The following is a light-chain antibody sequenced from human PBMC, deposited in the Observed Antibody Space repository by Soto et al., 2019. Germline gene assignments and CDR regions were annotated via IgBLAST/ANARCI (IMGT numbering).Light chain of an antibody. CDR3: QQYNSYSGT. Sequence: DIQMTQSPSTLSASVGDRVTITCRASQSISSWLAWYQQKPGKAPKLLFYDASRLESGVPSRFMGSGSGTEFTLTISGLHPDDFASYYCQQYNSYSGTFGQGTKVEIK. CDR2: DAS. J-gene: IGKJ1*01. CDR1: QSISSW. V-gene: IGKV1-5*01.